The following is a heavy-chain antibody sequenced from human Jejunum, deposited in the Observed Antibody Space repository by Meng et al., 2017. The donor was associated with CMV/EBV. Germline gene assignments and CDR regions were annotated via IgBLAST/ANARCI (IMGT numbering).Heavy chain of an antibody. V-gene: IGHV4-4*02. CDR3: ARVGAYCGGDCYHPR. J-gene: IGHJ4*02. D-gene: IGHD2-21*02. CDR1: GGSLSSRNW. CDR2: IYHSGST. Sequence: QLQLQESGPGLVKPSGTPSLTCAVSGGSLSSRNWWSWVRQPPGKGLEWIGEIYHSGSTNYNPSLKSRVTISVDESKNQFSLRLSSVTAADTAVYYCARVGAYCGGDCYHPRWGQGTLVTVSS.